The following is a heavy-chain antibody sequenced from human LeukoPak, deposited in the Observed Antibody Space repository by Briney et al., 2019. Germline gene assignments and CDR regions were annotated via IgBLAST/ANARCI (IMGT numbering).Heavy chain of an antibody. CDR2: ISGSGGST. Sequence: PGGSLRLSCAASGFTFSSYAMSWVRQAPGKGLEWVSAISGSGGSTYYADSVKGRFTISRDNSKNTLYLQMNSLRAEDTAVYYCARVKEGGDFWSGYRLHNWFDPWGQGTLVTVSS. V-gene: IGHV3-23*01. CDR3: ARVKEGGDFWSGYRLHNWFDP. CDR1: GFTFSSYA. D-gene: IGHD3-3*01. J-gene: IGHJ5*02.